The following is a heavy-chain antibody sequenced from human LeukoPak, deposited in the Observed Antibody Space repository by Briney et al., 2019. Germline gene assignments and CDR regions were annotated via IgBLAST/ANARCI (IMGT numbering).Heavy chain of an antibody. Sequence: PGGSLRLTCAAPGLTITTHWMTWVRQAPEKGLEWAATIEQDGAKEYYVDSVKGRFTISRDNAKNSLYLQMNSLRADDTAVYYCVRDFDYWGQGTLVTVSS. CDR1: GLTITTHW. CDR3: VRDFDY. CDR2: IEQDGAKE. V-gene: IGHV3-7*01. J-gene: IGHJ4*02.